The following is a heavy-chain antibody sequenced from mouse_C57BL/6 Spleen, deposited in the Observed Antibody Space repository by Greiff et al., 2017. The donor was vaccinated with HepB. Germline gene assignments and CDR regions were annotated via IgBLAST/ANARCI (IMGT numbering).Heavy chain of an antibody. CDR3: AREGTTVVATRVYFDY. D-gene: IGHD1-1*01. Sequence: DVQLVESGGGLVKPGGSLKLSCAASGFTFSSYAMSWVRQTPERRLEWVATISDGGSYTYYPDNVKGRFTISRDNAKNNLYLQMSHLKSEDTAMYYCAREGTTVVATRVYFDYWGQGTTLTVSS. V-gene: IGHV5-4*01. J-gene: IGHJ2*01. CDR2: ISDGGSYT. CDR1: GFTFSSYA.